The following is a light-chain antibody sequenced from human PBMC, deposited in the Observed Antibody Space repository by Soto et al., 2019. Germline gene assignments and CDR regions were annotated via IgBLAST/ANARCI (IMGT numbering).Light chain of an antibody. J-gene: IGKJ1*01. CDR1: QSVNNN. CDR2: GAS. CDR3: QQYGSSPDT. V-gene: IGKV3-20*01. Sequence: ETLMTQSPATLSVSPGERATLSCRASQSVNNNLAWYQQKLGQAPRVLIYGASSRATGIPDRFSGSGSGTDFTLTISRLEPEDFAVYYCQQYGSSPDTFGQGTKVDIK.